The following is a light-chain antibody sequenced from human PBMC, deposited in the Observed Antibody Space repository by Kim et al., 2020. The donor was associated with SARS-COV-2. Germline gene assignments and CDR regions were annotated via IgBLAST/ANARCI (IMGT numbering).Light chain of an antibody. CDR3: QAWDSSNEGKV. Sequence: SYELTQPPSVSVSPGQTASITCSGDKLGDKYACWYQQKPGQSPVLVIYQDSKRPSGIPERFSGSNSGNTATLTISGTQAMDEADYYCQAWDSSNEGKVFG. V-gene: IGLV3-1*01. CDR1: KLGDKY. CDR2: QDS. J-gene: IGLJ2*01.